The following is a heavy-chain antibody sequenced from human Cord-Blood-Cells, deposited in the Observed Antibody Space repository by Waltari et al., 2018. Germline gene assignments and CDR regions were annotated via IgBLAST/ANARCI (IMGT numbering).Heavy chain of an antibody. CDR1: GGSISSCSYY. CDR3: VVVSSWT. J-gene: IGHJ5*02. D-gene: IGHD6-13*01. Sequence: QLQLQESGPGLVKPSETLSLTCTVPGGSISSCSYYWGWIRQPPGKGLEWIGSIYYSGSTYYNPSLKSRVTMSVDTSKNQFSLKLGSVTAADTAVYYCVVVSSWTWGQGTLVTVSS. CDR2: IYYSGST. V-gene: IGHV4-39*01.